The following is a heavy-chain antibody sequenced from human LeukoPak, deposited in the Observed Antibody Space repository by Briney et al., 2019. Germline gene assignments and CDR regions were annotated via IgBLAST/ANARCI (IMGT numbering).Heavy chain of an antibody. CDR2: IYYSGST. J-gene: IGHJ4*02. CDR3: ARYDSSGFYQYYFDY. V-gene: IGHV4-59*01. D-gene: IGHD3-22*01. CDR1: GGSISSYY. Sequence: SETLSLTCTVSGGSISSYYWSWIRPPPGKGLEWIGYIYYSGSTNYNPSLKSRVTISVDTSKNQFSLKLTSVTAADTAVYYCARYDSSGFYQYYFDYWGLGTLVTVSS.